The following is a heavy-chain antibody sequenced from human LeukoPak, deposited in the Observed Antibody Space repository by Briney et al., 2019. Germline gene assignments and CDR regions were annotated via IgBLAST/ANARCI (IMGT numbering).Heavy chain of an antibody. V-gene: IGHV1-2*06. J-gene: IGHJ4*02. CDR1: GYTFTGYY. CDR3: ARLTFGVVTPDDY. Sequence: GASVKVSCKASGYTFTGYYMHWVRQAPGQGLEWMGRINPNSGGTNYAQKLQGRVTMTTDTSTSTAYMELRSLRSDDTAVYYCARLTFGVVTPDDYWGQGTLVTVSS. D-gene: IGHD3-3*01. CDR2: INPNSGGT.